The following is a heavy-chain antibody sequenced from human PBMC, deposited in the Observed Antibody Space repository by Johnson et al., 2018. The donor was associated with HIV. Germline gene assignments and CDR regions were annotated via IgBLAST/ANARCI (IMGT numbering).Heavy chain of an antibody. Sequence: VQLVESGGGLVQPGGSLRLSCAASGFTFSSYAMSWVRQAPGKGLEWVSAISGSGGSTYYAASVKGRFTISRDNSKNTLYLQMNSLRAEDTAVYYCAKKMGVVVVPAAMHAFDIWGQGTMVTVSS. J-gene: IGHJ3*02. D-gene: IGHD2-2*01. CDR3: AKKMGVVVVPAAMHAFDI. CDR2: ISGSGGST. V-gene: IGHV3-23*04. CDR1: GFTFSSYA.